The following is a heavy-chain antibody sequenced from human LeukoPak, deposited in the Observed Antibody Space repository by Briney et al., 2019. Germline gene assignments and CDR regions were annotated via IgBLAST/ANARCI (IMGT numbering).Heavy chain of an antibody. CDR3: ATRYCTIPACRASSYHCMDN. Sequence: GGSLRLSCAASGFTFSSYWMTWVRQAPGKGLEWVANIKQDGSEAYYVDSVKGRFAVSRDNAKNSLYLQLNSLGAEDTAVYYCATRYCTIPACRASSYHCMDNWGKGTTVTVSS. D-gene: IGHD2-8*01. J-gene: IGHJ6*03. CDR2: IKQDGSEA. V-gene: IGHV3-7*01. CDR1: GFTFSSYW.